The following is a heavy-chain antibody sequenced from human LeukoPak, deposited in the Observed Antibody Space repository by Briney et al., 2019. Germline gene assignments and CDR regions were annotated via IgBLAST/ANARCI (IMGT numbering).Heavy chain of an antibody. J-gene: IGHJ3*01. Sequence: SETLSLTCAVYGGSFSGYYWSWIRQPPGKGLQWIASIYYSGTTWYNPSLRSRVSISVDTSKNQFSLELTSMTAADTAVYYCARTHYCNEGEPCGAFDVWGQRTMVTVSS. V-gene: IGHV4-34*01. CDR3: ARTHYCNEGEPCGAFDV. CDR2: IYYSGTT. CDR1: GGSFSGYY. D-gene: IGHD2/OR15-2a*01.